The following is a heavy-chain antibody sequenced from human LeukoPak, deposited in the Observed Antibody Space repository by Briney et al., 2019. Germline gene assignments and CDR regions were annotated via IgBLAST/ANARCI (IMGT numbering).Heavy chain of an antibody. J-gene: IGHJ3*02. CDR2: IKQDGSEK. Sequence: GGSLRLSCAASGFTFSSYWMSWVRQAPGKGLEWVANIKQDGSEKYYVDSVKGRFTISRDNAKNSLYLQMNSLRAEDTAVYYCARDKPYYDILTGYYRGDAFDIWGQGTMVTVSS. V-gene: IGHV3-7*01. CDR3: ARDKPYYDILTGYYRGDAFDI. D-gene: IGHD3-9*01. CDR1: GFTFSSYW.